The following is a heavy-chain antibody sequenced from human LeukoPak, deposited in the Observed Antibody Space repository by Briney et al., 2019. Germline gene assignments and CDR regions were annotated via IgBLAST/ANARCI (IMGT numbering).Heavy chain of an antibody. CDR3: ARSAEWLRNAFDI. CDR1: GASTSHFY. CDR2: MHNSGSS. J-gene: IGHJ3*02. D-gene: IGHD5-12*01. V-gene: IGHV4-59*01. Sequence: SETLSLSCTVSGASTSHFYWNWIRQPPGKGLEWIGYMHNSGSSKHSPSLKSRVTISIDTSKNQSSLQLTSVTAADTAIYYCARSAEWLRNAFDIWGQGTMVSVSS.